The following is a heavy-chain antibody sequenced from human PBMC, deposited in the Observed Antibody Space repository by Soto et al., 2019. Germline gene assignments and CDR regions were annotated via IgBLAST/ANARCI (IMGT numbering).Heavy chain of an antibody. J-gene: IGHJ6*02. Sequence: QVQLVQSGAEVKKPGSSVKVSCKASGGTFSSYAISWVRQAPGQGLEWMGGIIPILGTANYAQKFQGRVTITADESTSTAYMELSSLRSEDTAVYYCARVDTAMVRGYYYGMDVWGQGTTVTVSS. CDR2: IIPILGTA. V-gene: IGHV1-69*01. CDR3: ARVDTAMVRGYYYGMDV. CDR1: GGTFSSYA. D-gene: IGHD5-18*01.